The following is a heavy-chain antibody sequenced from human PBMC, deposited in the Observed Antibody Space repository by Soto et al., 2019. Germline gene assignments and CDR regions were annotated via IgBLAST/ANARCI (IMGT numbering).Heavy chain of an antibody. J-gene: IGHJ6*02. D-gene: IGHD3-3*01. CDR1: GYTFTSYG. V-gene: IGHV1-18*01. CDR3: PIDPLGSDSWRGCVRRTHFYCMDV. Sequence: GASVKVSCKASGYTFTSYGISWVRQAPGQGLEWMGWISAYNGNTNYAQKLQGRVAMTTDTSTSTAYMELRSLRSDDTAVYYGPIDPLGSDSWRGCVRRTHFYCMDVWGQGTEVTVSS. CDR2: ISAYNGNT.